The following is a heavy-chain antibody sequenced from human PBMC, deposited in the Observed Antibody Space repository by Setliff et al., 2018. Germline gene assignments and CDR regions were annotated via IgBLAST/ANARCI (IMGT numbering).Heavy chain of an antibody. CDR3: ARLSWNGLRYFGLDV. D-gene: IGHD3-3*01. J-gene: IGHJ6*02. CDR2: IQNSGGI. Sequence: PSETLSLTCNVSGVSISSYYRSWIRQAPGKGLESLGYIQNSGGINYNPSLKSRVTISVDTSTNQFSLKLTSVTAADTAVYYCARLSWNGLRYFGLDVWGQGTTVTVSS. CDR1: GVSISSYY. V-gene: IGHV4-59*01.